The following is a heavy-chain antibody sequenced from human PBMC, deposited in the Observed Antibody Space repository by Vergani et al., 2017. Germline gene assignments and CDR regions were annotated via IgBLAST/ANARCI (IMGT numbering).Heavy chain of an antibody. J-gene: IGHJ4*02. CDR1: GFTFSSYA. Sequence: QVQLVESGGGVVQPGRSLRLSCAASGFTFSSYAMHWVRQAPGKGLEWVAVISYDGSNKYYADSVKGRFTISRDNSKNTLYLQMNSLRAEDTAVYYCARDLNDFSPGWGQGTLVTVSS. CDR2: ISYDGSNK. D-gene: IGHD3-3*01. V-gene: IGHV3-30-3*01. CDR3: ARDLNDFSPG.